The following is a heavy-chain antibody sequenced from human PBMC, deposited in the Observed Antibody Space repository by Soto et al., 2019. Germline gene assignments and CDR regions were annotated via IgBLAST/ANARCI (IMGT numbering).Heavy chain of an antibody. CDR3: AKLIVATMNAFDI. D-gene: IGHD5-12*01. CDR2: ISGSGGST. J-gene: IGHJ3*02. CDR1: GFTFSSYA. Sequence: XGSLRLSCAASGFTFSSYAMSWVRQAPGKGLEWVSAISGSGGSTYYADSVKGRFTISRDNSKNTLYLQMNSLRAEDTAVYYCAKLIVATMNAFDIWGQGTMVTVSS. V-gene: IGHV3-23*01.